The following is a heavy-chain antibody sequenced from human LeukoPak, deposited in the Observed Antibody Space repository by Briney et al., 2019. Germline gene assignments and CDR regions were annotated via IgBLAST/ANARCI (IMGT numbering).Heavy chain of an antibody. CDR2: ISGSGGST. Sequence: PGGSLRLSCAASGFTFSSYAMSWVRQAPGKGLEWVSAISGSGGSTYYADSVKGRFTISRDNSKNTLYLQMNSLRAGDTAVYYCAKGGGTWPYYYGMDVWGQGTTVTVSS. V-gene: IGHV3-23*01. D-gene: IGHD1-1*01. CDR1: GFTFSSYA. J-gene: IGHJ6*02. CDR3: AKGGGTWPYYYGMDV.